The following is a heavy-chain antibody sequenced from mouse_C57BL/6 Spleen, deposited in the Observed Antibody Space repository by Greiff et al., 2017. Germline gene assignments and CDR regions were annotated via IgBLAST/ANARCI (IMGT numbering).Heavy chain of an antibody. CDR1: GYAFSSSW. D-gene: IGHD1-1*01. V-gene: IGHV1-82*01. CDR2: IYPGDGDT. CDR3: ARWDYYGSSYVDY. J-gene: IGHJ2*01. Sequence: VQLQQSGPELVKPGASVKISCKASGYAFSSSWMNWVKQRPGKGLEWIGRIYPGDGDTNYNGQFKGKATLTADKSSSTAYMQLSSLTSEDSAVYFCARWDYYGSSYVDYWGQGTTLTVSS.